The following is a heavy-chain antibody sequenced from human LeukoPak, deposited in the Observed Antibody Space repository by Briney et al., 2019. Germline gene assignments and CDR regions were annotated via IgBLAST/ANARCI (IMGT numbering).Heavy chain of an antibody. Sequence: GGSLRLSCAASGFTFSSYAMHWVRQAPGKGLEWVSYISSTSSTIYYADSVKGRFTISRDNAKNSLYLQMNSLRDEDTAVYYCARAAPYYYDSSGYSAFDSWGQGTMVTVSA. D-gene: IGHD3-22*01. CDR2: ISSTSSTI. J-gene: IGHJ3*02. CDR1: GFTFSSYA. CDR3: ARAAPYYYDSSGYSAFDS. V-gene: IGHV3-48*02.